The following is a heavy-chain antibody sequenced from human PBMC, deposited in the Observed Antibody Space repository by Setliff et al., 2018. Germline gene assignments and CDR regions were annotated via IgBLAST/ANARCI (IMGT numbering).Heavy chain of an antibody. CDR3: ARGLNSVSWTFTY. Sequence: SETLSLTCTVTGDTIYNYFWSWIRQSPGTGLEWIGYIHTTESTNYNPSLKSRVTISIDTSKSQFSLNLNSVTAADAAMYYCARGLNSVSWTFTYWGQGTLVTVSS. CDR2: IHTTEST. CDR1: GDTIYNYF. V-gene: IGHV4-4*08. J-gene: IGHJ4*02. D-gene: IGHD2-15*01.